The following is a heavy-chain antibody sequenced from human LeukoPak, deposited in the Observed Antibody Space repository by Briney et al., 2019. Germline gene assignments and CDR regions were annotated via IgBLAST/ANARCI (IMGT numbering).Heavy chain of an antibody. Sequence: PSQTLSLICTVSGGSISSGGYYWSWIRQHPGKGLEWIGYIYYSGSTYYNPSLKSRVTISVDTSKNQFSLKLSSVTAADTAVYYCARVRAYDILTGYYSDDAFDIWGQGTMVTVSS. CDR2: IYYSGST. J-gene: IGHJ3*02. D-gene: IGHD3-9*01. CDR1: GGSISSGGYY. V-gene: IGHV4-31*03. CDR3: ARVRAYDILTGYYSDDAFDI.